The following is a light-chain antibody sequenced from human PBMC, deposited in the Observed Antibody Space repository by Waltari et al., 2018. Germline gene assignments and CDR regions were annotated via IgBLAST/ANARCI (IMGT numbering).Light chain of an antibody. CDR3: QTGGHGIWV. CDR2: VNSDGSH. J-gene: IGLJ3*02. CDR1: SGHRSDA. V-gene: IGLV4-69*01. Sequence: QLVLTQSPSASASLGASVKLTCTLSSGHRSDAIAWHQQQPEKGPRYLMKVNSDGSHSKGDGIPERFSGASSGAERYLTIASLQSEDEADYYCQTGGHGIWVFGGGTKLTVL.